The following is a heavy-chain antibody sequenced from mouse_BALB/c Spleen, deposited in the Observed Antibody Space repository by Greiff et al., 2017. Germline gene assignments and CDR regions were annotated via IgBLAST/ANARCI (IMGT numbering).Heavy chain of an antibody. Sequence: EVKVVESGGGLVQPGGSLKLSCAASGFTFSSYTMSWVRQTPEKRLEWVAYISNGGGSTYYPDTVKGRFTISRDNAKNTLYLQMSSLKSEDTAMYYCARSYYYGSSYWYFDVWGAGTTVTVSS. CDR2: ISNGGGST. CDR1: GFTFSSYT. CDR3: ARSYYYGSSYWYFDV. J-gene: IGHJ1*01. D-gene: IGHD1-1*01. V-gene: IGHV5-12-2*01.